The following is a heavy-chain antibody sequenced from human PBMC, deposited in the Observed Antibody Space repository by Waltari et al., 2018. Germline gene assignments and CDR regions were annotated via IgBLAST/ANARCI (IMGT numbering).Heavy chain of an antibody. CDR1: GGTFSSYA. CDR3: ATCKKQWLTALNYYYGMDV. V-gene: IGHV1-69*05. J-gene: IGHJ6*02. CDR2: SIPIFGTG. D-gene: IGHD6-19*01. Sequence: QVQLVQSGAEVKKPGSSVKVSCKASGGTFSSYAISWVRQAPGQGLEWMGGSIPIFGTGNYAQKFQGRGTIITDEATSTAYMELSSLRSEDTAVYYCATCKKQWLTALNYYYGMDVWGQGTTVTVSS.